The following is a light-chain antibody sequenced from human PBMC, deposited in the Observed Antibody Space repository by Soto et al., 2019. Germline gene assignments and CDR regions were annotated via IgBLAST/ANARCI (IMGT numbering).Light chain of an antibody. CDR2: KAS. Sequence: DIQMTQSPSTLSASVGDRVTITCRASQSISSWLAWYQQKPGKAPKLLIYKASSLESGVPSRFSGSGSGTEFTITIRSLQPDDFETYYCQQFNNSPWTFGQGTRVEIK. CDR3: QQFNNSPWT. CDR1: QSISSW. V-gene: IGKV1-5*03. J-gene: IGKJ1*01.